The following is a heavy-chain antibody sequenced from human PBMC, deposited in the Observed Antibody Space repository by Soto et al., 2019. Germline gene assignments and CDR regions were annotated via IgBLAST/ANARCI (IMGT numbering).Heavy chain of an antibody. Sequence: GSLRLSCAASGFTFSRYGMSWFRQAPGKGLEWVSGISGSGDSTYYADSVKGRFTISRDNSKNTLYVEMNSLRAEDTAVYYCAKNYYYDSSDAFDYWGQGKLVTVSS. CDR3: AKNYYYDSSDAFDY. D-gene: IGHD3-22*01. CDR2: ISGSGDST. CDR1: GFTFSRYG. J-gene: IGHJ4*02. V-gene: IGHV3-23*01.